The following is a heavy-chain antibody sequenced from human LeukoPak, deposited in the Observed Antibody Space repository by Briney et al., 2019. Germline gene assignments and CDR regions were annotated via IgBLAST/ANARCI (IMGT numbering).Heavy chain of an antibody. CDR2: ISYSGST. D-gene: IGHD6-13*01. CDR1: GGSISSSSYY. CDR3: ARSPPGRIAAAGRNYMDV. J-gene: IGHJ6*03. V-gene: IGHV4-39*01. Sequence: KPSETLSLTCTVSGGSISSSSYYWGWIRQPPGKGLEWIGSISYSGSTYYNPSLKSRVTIFVDTSKNQFSLKLSSVTAADTAVYYCARSPPGRIAAAGRNYMDVWGKGTTVTISS.